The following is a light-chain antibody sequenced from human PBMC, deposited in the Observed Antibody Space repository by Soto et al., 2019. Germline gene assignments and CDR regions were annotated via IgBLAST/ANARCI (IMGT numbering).Light chain of an antibody. Sequence: DFQMTQSPSTLPALFGDKVTMTCRASKSIGSWWAWYQQKPGKAPKVLIYDASSLESGVPSRFSGSGSGTEFTLTISSLQPDYFATYYCQKYNSYFGQGTRLEIK. V-gene: IGKV1-5*01. J-gene: IGKJ5*01. CDR3: QKYNSY. CDR2: DAS. CDR1: KSIGSW.